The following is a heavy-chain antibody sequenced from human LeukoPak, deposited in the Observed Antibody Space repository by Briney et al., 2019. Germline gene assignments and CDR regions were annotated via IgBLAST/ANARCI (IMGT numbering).Heavy chain of an antibody. V-gene: IGHV1-24*01. J-gene: IGHJ4*02. Sequence: ASVKVSCKVSGYTLTELSMHWVRQAPGKGLEWMGGFDPEDGETIYAQKFQGRVTMTEDTSTDTAYMELSSLRSEDTAVYYCATGRGPEWLRTLLAFDYWGQGSLVTVSS. D-gene: IGHD5-12*01. CDR2: FDPEDGET. CDR1: GYTLTELS. CDR3: ATGRGPEWLRTLLAFDY.